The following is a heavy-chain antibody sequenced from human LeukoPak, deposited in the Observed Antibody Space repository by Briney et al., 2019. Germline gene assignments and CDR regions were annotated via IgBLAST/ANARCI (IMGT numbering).Heavy chain of an antibody. J-gene: IGHJ4*02. D-gene: IGHD3-10*01. V-gene: IGHV3-30*02. Sequence: GGSLRLSCAASGFTFSSYSMNWVRQAPGKGLEWVTLVWYDGNRKYYADSVKGRFTISRDNSKNSVYLQLNSLRPEDTAMYYCVSMVRGIGYWGQGTLVTVSS. CDR2: VWYDGNRK. CDR3: VSMVRGIGY. CDR1: GFTFSSYS.